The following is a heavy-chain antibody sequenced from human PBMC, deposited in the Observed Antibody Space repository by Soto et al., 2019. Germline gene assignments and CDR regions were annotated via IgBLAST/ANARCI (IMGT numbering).Heavy chain of an antibody. CDR2: VYYTGST. V-gene: IGHV4-59*08. D-gene: IGHD3-22*01. J-gene: IGHJ6*02. CDR1: GASISSYY. Sequence: SETLSLTCTVSGASISSYYWSWIRQPPGKGLEWLGHVYYTGSTSYNPSLKSRVTISVDTSNNQISLKLTSVTAADTAVYYCAGGDYYHSSGYYFYYYTMDVWGQGTTVTVSS. CDR3: AGGDYYHSSGYYFYYYTMDV.